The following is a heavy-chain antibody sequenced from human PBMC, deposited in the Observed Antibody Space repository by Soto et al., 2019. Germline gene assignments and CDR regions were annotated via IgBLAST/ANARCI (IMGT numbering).Heavy chain of an antibody. J-gene: IGHJ4*02. V-gene: IGHV1-69*01. Sequence: QVQMVQSGAEVKKSGSSARVSCKVSGGTFSRHSISWVRQAPGQGLEWMGGIIPIFDATQYAQKFQGRLTITADESTTTFHMDLSGLRPEDTAIYFCARDLTSVRGSWGQGTLVTVS. CDR2: IIPIFDAT. CDR1: GGTFSRHS. CDR3: ARDLTSVRGS. D-gene: IGHD3-10*01.